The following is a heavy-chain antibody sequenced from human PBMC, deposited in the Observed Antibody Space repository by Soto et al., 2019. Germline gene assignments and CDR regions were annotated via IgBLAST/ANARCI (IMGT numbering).Heavy chain of an antibody. V-gene: IGHV4-34*01. CDR3: ARDKITGLFDY. CDR2: INHSGST. J-gene: IGHJ4*02. Sequence: TQSLSCAGHAGSCNRYCCTWIRQPPGTGLEWIGEINHSGSTNYNPSLKSRVTISVDTSKNQFSLKLTSVTAADTAVYYCARDKITGLFDYWGQGSLVTVS. CDR1: AGSCNRYC. D-gene: IGHD2-8*02.